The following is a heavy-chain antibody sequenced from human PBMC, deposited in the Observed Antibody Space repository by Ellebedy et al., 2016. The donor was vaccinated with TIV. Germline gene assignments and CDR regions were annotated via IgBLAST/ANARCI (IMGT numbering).Heavy chain of an antibody. V-gene: IGHV1-46*01. CDR1: GGTFSNYA. J-gene: IGHJ6*02. CDR3: AREEMNFYDSAGYYYGSHGMDV. CDR2: INPSGGWT. Sequence: ASVKVSCKASGGTFSNYAISWVRQAPGQGLEWMGIINPSGGWTKNTQKFQDRVTMTTDTSTSTAYLELRSLRSGDTAVYYCAREEMNFYDSAGYYYGSHGMDVWGQGTTVTVSS. D-gene: IGHD3-22*01.